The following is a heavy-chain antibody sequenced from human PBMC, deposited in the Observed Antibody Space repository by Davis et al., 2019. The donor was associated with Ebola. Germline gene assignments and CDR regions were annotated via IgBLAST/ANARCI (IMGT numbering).Heavy chain of an antibody. CDR1: GFTFSSYA. V-gene: IGHV3-23*01. Sequence: GESLKISCAASGFTFSSYAMSWVRQAPGKGLEWVSAISGSGGSTYYADSVKGRFTISRDNSKNTLYLQMNSLKTEDTAVYYCTTDGYYYDSSGYYYATDFDYWGQGTLVTVSS. CDR3: TTDGYYYDSSGYYYATDFDY. D-gene: IGHD3-22*01. CDR2: ISGSGGST. J-gene: IGHJ4*02.